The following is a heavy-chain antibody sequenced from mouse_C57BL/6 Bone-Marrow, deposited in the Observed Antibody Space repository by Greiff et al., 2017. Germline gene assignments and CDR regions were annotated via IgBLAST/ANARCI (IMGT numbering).Heavy chain of an antibody. CDR3: AKGTAQATRAMDY. V-gene: IGHV1-72*01. CDR1: GYTFTSYW. D-gene: IGHD3-2*02. CDR2: IDPNSGGT. Sequence: QVQLKQPGAELVKPGASVKLSCKASGYTFTSYWLHWVKQRPGRGLEWIGRIDPNSGGTKYNEKFKSKATLTVDKPSSTAYMQLSSLTSEDSAVYYCAKGTAQATRAMDYWGQGTSVTVSS. J-gene: IGHJ4*01.